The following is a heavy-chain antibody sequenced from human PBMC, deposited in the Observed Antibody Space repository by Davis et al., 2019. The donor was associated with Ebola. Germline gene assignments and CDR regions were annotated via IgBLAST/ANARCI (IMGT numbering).Heavy chain of an antibody. CDR2: IYHSGST. CDR3: ARWRGYDYGGDY. D-gene: IGHD5-12*01. Sequence: SETLSLTCAVSGGSISSSNWWSWVRQPPGKGLEWIGEIYHSGSTNYNPSLKSRVTISVDTSKNQFSLKLSSVTAADTAVYYCARWRGYDYGGDYWGQGTLVTVSS. CDR1: GGSISSSNW. J-gene: IGHJ4*02. V-gene: IGHV4-4*02.